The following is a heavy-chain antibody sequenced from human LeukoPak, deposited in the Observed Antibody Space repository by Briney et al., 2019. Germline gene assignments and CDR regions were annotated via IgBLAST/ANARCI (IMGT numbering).Heavy chain of an antibody. V-gene: IGHV5-51*01. CDR1: GYRFTSYW. J-gene: IGHJ3*02. CDR3: ARLDCSGGSCYSDDAFDI. CDR2: IYPGDSDT. D-gene: IGHD2-15*01. Sequence: GESLQISCKGSGYRFTSYWIGWVRQLPGKGLEWMGIIYPGDSDTRYSPSFQGQVTISADKSISTAYLQWSSLKASDTAMYYCARLDCSGGSCYSDDAFDIWGQGTMVTVSS.